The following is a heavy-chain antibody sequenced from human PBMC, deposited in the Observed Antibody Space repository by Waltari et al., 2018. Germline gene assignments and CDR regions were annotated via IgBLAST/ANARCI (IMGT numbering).Heavy chain of an antibody. J-gene: IGHJ4*02. CDR1: GFTFSSYA. D-gene: IGHD2-15*01. V-gene: IGHV3-23*01. Sequence: EVQLLESGGGLVQPGGSPRLSCAASGFTFSSYAMSWVRQAPGKGLEWVSAISGSGGSTYYADSVKGRFTISRDNSKNTLYLQMNSLRAEDTAVYYCASYCSGGSCYGYYFDYWGQGTLVTVSS. CDR3: ASYCSGGSCYGYYFDY. CDR2: ISGSGGST.